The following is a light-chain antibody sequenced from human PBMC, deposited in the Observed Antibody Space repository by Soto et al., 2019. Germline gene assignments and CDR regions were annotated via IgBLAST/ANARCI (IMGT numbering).Light chain of an antibody. CDR2: KTS. Sequence: DIQMTQSRAIVYASVGDTVTITCRASQAVNPWLAWHQQKPGKVPRVLIYKTSDLENGVPSRFSGSGSGTEFTLTISNLQPDDFATYYCQQYYSRESFGQGTKV. CDR1: QAVNPW. J-gene: IGKJ1*01. CDR3: QQYYSRES. V-gene: IGKV1-5*03.